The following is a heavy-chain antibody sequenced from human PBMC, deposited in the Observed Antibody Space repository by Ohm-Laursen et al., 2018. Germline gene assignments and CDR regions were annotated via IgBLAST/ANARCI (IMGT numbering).Heavy chain of an antibody. CDR2: ISGSGGST. CDR3: AKDYYDSSGYYLYYYGMDV. V-gene: IGHV3-23*01. Sequence: SLRLSCTASRFTFSSYAMSWVRQAPGKGLEWVSAISGSGGSTYYADSVKGRFTISRDNSKNTLCLQMNSLRAEDTAVYYCAKDYYDSSGYYLYYYGMDVWGQGTTVTVSS. D-gene: IGHD3-22*01. CDR1: RFTFSSYA. J-gene: IGHJ6*02.